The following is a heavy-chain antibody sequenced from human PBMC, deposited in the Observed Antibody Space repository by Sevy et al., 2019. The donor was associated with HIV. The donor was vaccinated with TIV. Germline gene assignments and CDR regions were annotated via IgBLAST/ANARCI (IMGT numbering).Heavy chain of an antibody. CDR1: GFTFKTYA. D-gene: IGHD3-10*01. CDR2: VSYDGSIK. V-gene: IGHV3-30-3*01. CDR3: ARGTSGATVLSSLGY. Sequence: GGSLRLSCVVSGFTFKTYAVYWVRQAPGKGLEWVAVVSYDGSIKYNTDSVKGRFTISRDNSKNIVFLQMNSLRPEDTAVYYCARGTSGATVLSSLGYWGQGTMVTVSS. J-gene: IGHJ4*02.